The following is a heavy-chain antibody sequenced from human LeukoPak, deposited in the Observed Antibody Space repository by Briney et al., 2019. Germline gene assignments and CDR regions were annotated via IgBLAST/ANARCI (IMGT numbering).Heavy chain of an antibody. V-gene: IGHV4-59*01. CDR1: GGSISSYY. Sequence: PSETLSLTYTVSGGSISSYYWSWIRQPPGKGLEWIGYIYYSGSTNYNPSLKSRVTISVDTSKNQFSLKLSSVTAADTAVYYCALERRGYFDYWGQGTLVTVSS. CDR2: IYYSGST. D-gene: IGHD1-1*01. J-gene: IGHJ4*02. CDR3: ALERRGYFDY.